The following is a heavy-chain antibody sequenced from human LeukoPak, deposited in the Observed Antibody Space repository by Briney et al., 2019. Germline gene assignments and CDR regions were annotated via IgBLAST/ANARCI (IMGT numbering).Heavy chain of an antibody. D-gene: IGHD1-14*01. Sequence: PGGSLRLSCAASGFTFSSYYLHWVRHAPGKGLVWVSRINPDGSTASYADSVKGRFTISRDNAKNTLYLQMNSLRAEDTAVYYCASLKPIPTWGQGTLVTVSS. CDR1: GFTFSSYY. CDR2: INPDGSTA. V-gene: IGHV3-74*01. CDR3: ASLKPIPT. J-gene: IGHJ4*02.